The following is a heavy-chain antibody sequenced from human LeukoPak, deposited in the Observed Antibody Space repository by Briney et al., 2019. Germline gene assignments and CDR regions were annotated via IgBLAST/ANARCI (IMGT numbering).Heavy chain of an antibody. CDR3: ARDRVDCSGGSCYSGNWFDP. CDR1: GGSFSGCY. J-gene: IGHJ5*02. Sequence: SETLSLTCAVYGGSFSGCYWRWIRQPPGKGREWIGEINHSGSTNYNPSLKSRVTISVDTPKNQFSLKLSSVTAADTAVYYCARDRVDCSGGSCYSGNWFDPWGQGTLVTVSS. CDR2: INHSGST. V-gene: IGHV4-34*01. D-gene: IGHD2-15*01.